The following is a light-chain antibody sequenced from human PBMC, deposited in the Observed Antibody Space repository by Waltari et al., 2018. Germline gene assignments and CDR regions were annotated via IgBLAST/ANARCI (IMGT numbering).Light chain of an antibody. J-gene: IGKJ2*01. CDR1: QSVSSN. CDR2: GAS. V-gene: IGKV3-15*01. CDR3: QQYNNWPPEYT. Sequence: ELLMTQSPATLSLSPGERATLSCRPSQSVSSNLAWYQQKPGQAPRPLIYGASTRATGIPARCSGSGSGTEFTLTISSLQSEDFAVYYCQQYNNWPPEYTFGQGTKLEIK.